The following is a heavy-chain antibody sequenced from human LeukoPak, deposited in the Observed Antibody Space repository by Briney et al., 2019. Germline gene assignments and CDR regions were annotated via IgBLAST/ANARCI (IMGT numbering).Heavy chain of an antibody. CDR1: GFTFSSYG. D-gene: IGHD5-18*01. CDR3: ARAGDNTTMVTQ. J-gene: IGHJ4*02. Sequence: PGGSLRLSCAASGFTFSSYGINRVRQAPGKGLEWVSFISSGSNYIYYADSVKGRFTISRDNAMNSLYLQMNSLRAEDTAVYYCARAGDNTTMVTQWGQGTLVTVSS. V-gene: IGHV3-21*01. CDR2: ISSGSNYI.